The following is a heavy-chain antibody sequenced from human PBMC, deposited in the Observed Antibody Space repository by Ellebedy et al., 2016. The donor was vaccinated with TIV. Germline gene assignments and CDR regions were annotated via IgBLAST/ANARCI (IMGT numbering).Heavy chain of an antibody. J-gene: IGHJ6*02. V-gene: IGHV3-23*01. Sequence: GESLKISCAASGFTFSSYAMSWVRQAPGKGLEWVSAISGSGGSTYYADSVKGRFTISRDNSKNTLYLQMNSLRAEDTAVYYCARDRGVGYCSGGSCYAGMDVWGQGTTVTVSS. CDR2: ISGSGGST. CDR1: GFTFSSYA. D-gene: IGHD2-15*01. CDR3: ARDRGVGYCSGGSCYAGMDV.